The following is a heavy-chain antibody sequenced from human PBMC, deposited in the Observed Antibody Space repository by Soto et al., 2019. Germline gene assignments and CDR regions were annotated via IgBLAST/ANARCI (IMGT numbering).Heavy chain of an antibody. J-gene: IGHJ4*02. CDR2: INHSGST. CDR1: GGSFSGYY. CDR3: ARLKSRIAVAEPTDY. V-gene: IGHV4-34*01. D-gene: IGHD6-19*01. Sequence: PSETLSLTCAVYGGSFSGYYWSWIRQPPGKGLEWIGEINHSGSTNYNPSLKSRVTISVDTSKNQFSLKLSSVTAADTAVYYCARLKSRIAVAEPTDYWGQGTLVTVSS.